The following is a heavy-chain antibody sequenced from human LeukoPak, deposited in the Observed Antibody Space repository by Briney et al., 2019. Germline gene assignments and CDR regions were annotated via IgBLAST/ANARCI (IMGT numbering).Heavy chain of an antibody. CDR1: GFTFDDYG. D-gene: IGHD3-22*01. Sequence: GGSLRLSCAASGFTFDDYGISWVRQAPGKGLEWVSGINWNGGSTGYADSVKGRFTISRDNAKNSLYLQMNSLRAEDTALYYCARVEVYYYDSSGYSVYWGQGTLVTVSS. CDR3: ARVEVYYYDSSGYSVY. J-gene: IGHJ4*02. CDR2: INWNGGST. V-gene: IGHV3-20*04.